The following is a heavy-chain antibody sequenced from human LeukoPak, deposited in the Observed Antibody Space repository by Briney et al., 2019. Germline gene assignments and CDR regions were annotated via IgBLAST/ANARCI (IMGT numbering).Heavy chain of an antibody. Sequence: GGSLRLSCAASGLTFSSYAMSWVRQAPGKGLEWVSAISGSGGGTFYADSVKGRFTISRDNSKNTLYLQMNSLRAEDTAVYYCAKSTSGYSSSWYDYWGQGTLVTVSS. CDR1: GLTFSSYA. CDR3: AKSTSGYSSSWYDY. J-gene: IGHJ4*02. CDR2: ISGSGGGT. D-gene: IGHD6-13*01. V-gene: IGHV3-23*01.